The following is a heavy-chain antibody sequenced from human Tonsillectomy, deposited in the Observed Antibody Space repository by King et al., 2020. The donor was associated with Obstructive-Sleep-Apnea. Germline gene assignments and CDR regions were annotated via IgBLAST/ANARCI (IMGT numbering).Heavy chain of an antibody. D-gene: IGHD6-13*01. Sequence: QLQESGPGLVKPSETLSLTCTVSGGSISSSGYYWGWIRQPPGKGLEWIGSIYYSGSTYYNPSLKSRVTISVDTSKNQFSLKVSSVTAADTAVYYCARVPLHYSSSFNWGQGTLGTVSS. CDR2: IYYSGST. J-gene: IGHJ4*02. CDR3: ARVPLHYSSSFN. V-gene: IGHV4-39*07. CDR1: GGSISSSGYY.